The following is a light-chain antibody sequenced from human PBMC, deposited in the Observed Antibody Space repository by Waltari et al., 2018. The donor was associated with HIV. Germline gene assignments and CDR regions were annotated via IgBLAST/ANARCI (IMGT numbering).Light chain of an antibody. CDR2: QDN. Sequence: SYEVTQPPSVSVSPGQTASITCSGDSVGDKYTSWYQQRPGQSPVLVIYQDNYRPPGIPDRFSGSNSGNTATLTISGTQSMDEADYYCQAWDSGTVVFGGGTKLTVL. CDR1: SVGDKY. CDR3: QAWDSGTVV. J-gene: IGLJ3*02. V-gene: IGLV3-1*01.